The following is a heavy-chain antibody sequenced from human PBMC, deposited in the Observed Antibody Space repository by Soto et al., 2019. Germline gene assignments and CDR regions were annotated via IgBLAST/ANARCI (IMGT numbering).Heavy chain of an antibody. J-gene: IGHJ4*02. CDR2: ISITGSPI. CDR3: VVGVYNDYGGDYFDY. V-gene: IGHV3-48*02. D-gene: IGHD4-17*01. Sequence: PGGSLRLSCAASGFTFSPYAMHWVRQAPGKGLEWVSYISITGSPIYYADSVKARFTISRDNVKNSLYLQINSLRDEDTAVYYCVVGVYNDYGGDYFDYWGQGTLVTVSS. CDR1: GFTFSPYA.